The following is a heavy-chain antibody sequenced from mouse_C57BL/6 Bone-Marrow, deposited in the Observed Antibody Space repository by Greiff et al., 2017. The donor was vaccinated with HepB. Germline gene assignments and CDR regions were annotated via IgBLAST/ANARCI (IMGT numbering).Heavy chain of an antibody. D-gene: IGHD2-12*01. Sequence: EVQLVESGGDLVKPGGSLKLSCAASGFTFSSYGMSWVRQTPDKRLEWVANISSGGSYTYYPDSVKGRFTISRDNAKNTLYLQMSSLKSEDTAMYYCAIPRYPNSAWFAYWGQGTLVTVSA. J-gene: IGHJ3*01. CDR2: ISSGGSYT. CDR1: GFTFSSYG. CDR3: AIPRYPNSAWFAY. V-gene: IGHV5-6*01.